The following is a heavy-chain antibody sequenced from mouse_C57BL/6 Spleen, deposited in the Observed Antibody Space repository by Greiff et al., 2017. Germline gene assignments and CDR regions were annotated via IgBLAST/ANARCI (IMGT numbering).Heavy chain of an antibody. CDR2: IDPSDSYT. V-gene: IGHV1-69*01. CDR1: GYTFTSYW. CDR3: ALYAMDY. Sequence: QVQLQQPGAELVMPGASVKLSCKASGYTFTSYWMHWVKQRPGQGLEWIGEIDPSDSYTNYTQKFKGKSTLTVDKSSSTAYMQLSSLTSEDSAVYYCALYAMDYWGQGTSVTVSS. J-gene: IGHJ4*01.